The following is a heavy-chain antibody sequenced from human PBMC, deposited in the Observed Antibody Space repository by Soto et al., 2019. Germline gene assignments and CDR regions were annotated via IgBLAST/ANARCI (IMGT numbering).Heavy chain of an antibody. CDR2: INTDGSGT. V-gene: IGHV3-74*01. CDR1: GFTFRNYW. D-gene: IGHD2-15*01. Sequence: EVQLEESGGGLVQPGGSLRLSCAVDGFTFRNYWMHWVRQTPGKGLVWVSRINTDGSGTTYADSVKGRFTISRDNAKNTLYLQMNSLRAEDTAVYHCARPRRGSSGGTYYMDVWGKGTTVTVSS. CDR3: ARPRRGSSGGTYYMDV. J-gene: IGHJ6*03.